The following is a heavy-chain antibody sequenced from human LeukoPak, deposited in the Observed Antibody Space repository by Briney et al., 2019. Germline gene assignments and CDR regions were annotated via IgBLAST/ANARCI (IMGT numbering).Heavy chain of an antibody. CDR1: GFTFISHA. CDR2: IRFDGSKK. V-gene: IGHV3-30*02. D-gene: IGHD3-22*01. Sequence: GGSLRLSCTASGFTFISHAMHWVRQAPGKGLEWVAFIRFDGSKKYYAESVKGRFTIPRDNSKSTLSLQMTSLRAEDTAVYYCVKDRQYYETSGYYSDAFDFWGQGTMVSVSS. CDR3: VKDRQYYETSGYYSDAFDF. J-gene: IGHJ3*01.